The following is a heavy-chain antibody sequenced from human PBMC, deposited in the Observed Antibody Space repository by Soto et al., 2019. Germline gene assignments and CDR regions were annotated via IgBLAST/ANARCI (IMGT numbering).Heavy chain of an antibody. CDR3: ARDVSYFDY. Sequence: QVQLQQWGAGLLKHSETLSLTCAVYGVSFSRYYWSWIRQPPGKGLEWIGQINHGGSTTYNPSLTIRVTMSVDTSTNQFSMRLSSVTAADTAVYYCARDVSYFDYWGQGTLVTVSS. J-gene: IGHJ4*02. CDR1: GVSFSRYY. CDR2: INHGGST. V-gene: IGHV4-34*01.